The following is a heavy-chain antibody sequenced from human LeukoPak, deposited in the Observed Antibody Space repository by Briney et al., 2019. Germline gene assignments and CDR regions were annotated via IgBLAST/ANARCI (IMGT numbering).Heavy chain of an antibody. CDR3: ARDYRSTFDY. CDR2: NSSSGTTI. CDR1: GFTFSDYY. Sequence: GGSLRLSCAASGFTFSDYYMSWIRQAPGKGLEWVSYNSSSGTTISYTDSVKGRFTISRGNAKSSLYLQMNSLRAEDTAVYYCARDYRSTFDYWGQGTLVTVSS. V-gene: IGHV3-11*01. D-gene: IGHD1-26*01. J-gene: IGHJ4*02.